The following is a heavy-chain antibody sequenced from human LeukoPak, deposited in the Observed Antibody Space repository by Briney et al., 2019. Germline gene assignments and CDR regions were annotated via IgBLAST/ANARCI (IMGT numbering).Heavy chain of an antibody. D-gene: IGHD6-19*01. Sequence: GGSLRLSCAASGFTFTSYAMSSVRQAPWKGLKWVSAISGSGGSTYYADSVKGRFTISRDNSKNTLYLQMNSLRAEDTAVYYCANERSDISGYSSGWLFDYWGQETLVTVSS. CDR3: ANERSDISGYSSGWLFDY. V-gene: IGHV3-23*01. CDR2: ISGSGGST. CDR1: GFTFTSYA. J-gene: IGHJ4*02.